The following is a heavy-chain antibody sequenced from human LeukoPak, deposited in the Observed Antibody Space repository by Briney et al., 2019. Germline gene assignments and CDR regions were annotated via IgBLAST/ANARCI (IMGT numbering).Heavy chain of an antibody. J-gene: IGHJ4*02. CDR3: ATTVGSYFDY. CDR1: GGSISSGGYY. CDR2: IYYSGST. D-gene: IGHD3-16*01. V-gene: IGHV4-31*03. Sequence: PSQTLSLTCTVSGGSISSGGYYWSWIRQHPGKGLEWIGYIYYSGSTYYNPSLKSRVTMSVDTSENQFSLKLNSVTAADTAVYYCATTVGSYFDYWSQGTLVTVPS.